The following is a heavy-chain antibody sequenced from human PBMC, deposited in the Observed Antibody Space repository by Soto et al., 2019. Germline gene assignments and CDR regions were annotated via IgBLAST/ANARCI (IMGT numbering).Heavy chain of an antibody. D-gene: IGHD2-2*02. V-gene: IGHV4-31*03. J-gene: IGHJ4*02. CDR2: IYYSGST. Sequence: SETLSLTCTVSGGSISSGGYYWSWIRQHPGKGMEWIGYIYYSGSTYYNPSLKSRVTISVDTSKNQFSLKLSSVTAADTAVYYCARADIVVVPAAISFDYWGQGTLVTVSS. CDR3: ARADIVVVPAAISFDY. CDR1: GGSISSGGYY.